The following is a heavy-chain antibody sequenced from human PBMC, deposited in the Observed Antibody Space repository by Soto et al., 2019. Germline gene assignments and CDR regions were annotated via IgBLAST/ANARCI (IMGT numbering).Heavy chain of an antibody. Sequence: QVQRVQSGAEVKKPGSSVKVSCKTSGGTFRTSAISWVRQAPGQGLEWMGGIMPVFSTPDYAQKFQGRVTITADESTGTAYMELSSLPSEDTAVYYCARDKDRQQLGGNYYYIMDVWGQGTTVTVSS. J-gene: IGHJ6*01. CDR2: IMPVFSTP. CDR3: ARDKDRQQLGGNYYYIMDV. V-gene: IGHV1-69*12. CDR1: GGTFRTSA. D-gene: IGHD3-3*02.